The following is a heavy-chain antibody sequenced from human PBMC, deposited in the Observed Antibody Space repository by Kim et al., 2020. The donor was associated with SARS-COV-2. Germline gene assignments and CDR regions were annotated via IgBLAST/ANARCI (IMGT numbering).Heavy chain of an antibody. D-gene: IGHD1-1*01. CDR2: INTNTGKS. J-gene: IGHJ5*02. CDR3: AREKLTSAGTDKTGWWLDP. V-gene: IGHV7-4-1*02. CDR1: GYSFNKYD. Sequence: ASVKVSCTASGYSFNKYDINWVRQAPGQGLEWMGWINTNTGKSAYAQGFTGRFVFALDTSVSTAYLQISSLKAEETAVYFCAREKLTSAGTDKTGWWLDPWGQGPLVTVSS.